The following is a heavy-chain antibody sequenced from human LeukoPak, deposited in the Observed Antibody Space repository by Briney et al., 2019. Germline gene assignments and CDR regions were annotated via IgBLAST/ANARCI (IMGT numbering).Heavy chain of an antibody. CDR2: MNPNSGRT. CDR3: TRETSSRYFDY. V-gene: IGHV1-8*01. CDR1: GYTLTSYD. J-gene: IGHJ4*02. Sequence: ASVKVSCKASGYTLTSYDINWVRQATGQGLEWMGWMNPNSGRTGYAQNFQGRITITRNTSISTAYMELSSLRSEDTAVYYCTRETSSRYFDYWGQGAWSPSPQ.